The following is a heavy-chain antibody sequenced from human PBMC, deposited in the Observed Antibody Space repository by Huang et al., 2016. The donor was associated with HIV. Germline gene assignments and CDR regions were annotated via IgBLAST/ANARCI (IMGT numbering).Heavy chain of an antibody. CDR2: IRGSDNTT. Sequence: EVKLLESGGGLVQPGGSLRLSCAASGFRFSSYTMTWVRQAPGKGREWFSAIRGSDNTTFYADSVKGRFTISRDNSKNTRYLQMKSLRVDDTAVYYCAKDRVAGTRHCFDPWGQGTLVTVSS. D-gene: IGHD6-19*01. J-gene: IGHJ5*02. CDR3: AKDRVAGTRHCFDP. V-gene: IGHV3-23*01. CDR1: GFRFSSYT.